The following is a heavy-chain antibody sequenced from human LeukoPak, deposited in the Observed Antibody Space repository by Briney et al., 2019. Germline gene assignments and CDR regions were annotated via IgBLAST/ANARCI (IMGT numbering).Heavy chain of an antibody. CDR1: GYTFTNYG. J-gene: IGHJ5*02. D-gene: IGHD3-16*01. V-gene: IGHV1-18*01. CDR3: ARDIKRSRARWENLGIDP. Sequence: ASVKVSCKASGYTFTNYGISWVRQAPGQGLEWMGWISGYNGNINYAQKVQGRVTMTADASTSTTYMELRSLRSDDTAVYYCARDIKRSRARWENLGIDPWGQGTLVTVSS. CDR2: ISGYNGNI.